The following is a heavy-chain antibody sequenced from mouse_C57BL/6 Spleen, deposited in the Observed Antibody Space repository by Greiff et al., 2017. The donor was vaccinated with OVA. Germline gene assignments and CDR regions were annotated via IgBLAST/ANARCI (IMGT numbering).Heavy chain of an antibody. CDR1: GYSLTSGYY. Sequence: EVQLQQSGPGLVKPSQSLSLTCSVTGYSLTSGYYWNWIRQFPGNKLEWMGYISYDGSNNYNPSLKNRISITRDTSKNQFFLKLNSVTTEDTATYYCAREGTTVVPYWYFDVWGTGTTVTVSS. V-gene: IGHV3-6*01. J-gene: IGHJ1*03. CDR2: ISYDGSN. D-gene: IGHD1-1*01. CDR3: AREGTTVVPYWYFDV.